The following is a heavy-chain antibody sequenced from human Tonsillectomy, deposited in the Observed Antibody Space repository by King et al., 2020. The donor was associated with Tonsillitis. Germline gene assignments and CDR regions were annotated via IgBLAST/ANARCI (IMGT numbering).Heavy chain of an antibody. Sequence: QLVQSGGALVQPGRSLRLSCAASGFSFDDYAMHWVRQAPGKGLEWVSGISWNSGTIGYADSVKGRFTISRDNAKNFLYLQMNSLRAEDTALYYCTKDPGYYDSSTSWGQGTLVTVSS. D-gene: IGHD3-22*01. CDR1: GFSFDDYA. CDR2: ISWNSGTI. J-gene: IGHJ4*02. V-gene: IGHV3-9*01. CDR3: TKDPGYYDSSTS.